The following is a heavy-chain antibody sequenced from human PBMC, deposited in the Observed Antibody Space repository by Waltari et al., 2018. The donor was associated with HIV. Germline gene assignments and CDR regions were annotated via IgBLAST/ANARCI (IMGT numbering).Heavy chain of an antibody. Sequence: QVQLQESGPGLVKPSQTLSLTCTVSGGSISSGSYYWSWIRQPAGKGLEWIGRIYTSGSTNYNPSLKSRVTISVDTSKNQFSLKLSSVTAADTAVYYCARERGAVAGTFFDYWGQGTLVTVSS. J-gene: IGHJ4*02. CDR3: ARERGAVAGTFFDY. V-gene: IGHV4-61*02. CDR1: GGSISSGSYY. D-gene: IGHD6-19*01. CDR2: IYTSGST.